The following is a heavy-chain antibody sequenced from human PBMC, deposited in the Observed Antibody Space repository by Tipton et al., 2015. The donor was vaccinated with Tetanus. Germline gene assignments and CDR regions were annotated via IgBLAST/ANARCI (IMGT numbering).Heavy chain of an antibody. CDR3: ARVGNTRSGGQATHFDY. D-gene: IGHD3-16*01. V-gene: IGHV4-31*03. CDR1: GGSVNSGRYY. CDR2: VYYSGSA. J-gene: IGHJ4*02. Sequence: TLSLTCTVSGGSVNSGRYYWTWIRQHPGKGLEWIGYVYYSGSATYNPSLKRRVVISVDTSKDQFSLKMNSVTAADTAVYYCARVGNTRSGGQATHFDYSGPGALVTVS.